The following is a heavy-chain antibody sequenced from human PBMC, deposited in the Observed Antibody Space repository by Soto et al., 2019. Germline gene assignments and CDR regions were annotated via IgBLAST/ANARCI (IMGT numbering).Heavy chain of an antibody. D-gene: IGHD5-12*01. Sequence: PGGSLRLSCAASGFTFSSYGMHWVRQAPGKGLEWVAVISYDGSNKYYADSVKGRFTISRDNSKNTLYLQMNSLRAEDTAVYYCAKGGGYSGYDRSDFFDYWGQGTLVTVSS. J-gene: IGHJ4*02. V-gene: IGHV3-30*18. CDR1: GFTFSSYG. CDR2: ISYDGSNK. CDR3: AKGGGYSGYDRSDFFDY.